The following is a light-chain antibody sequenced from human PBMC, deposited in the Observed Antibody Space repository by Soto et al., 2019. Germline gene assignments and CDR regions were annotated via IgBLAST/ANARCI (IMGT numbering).Light chain of an antibody. CDR2: GAS. CDR1: QSVDSY. CDR3: QQHGSSPIT. J-gene: IGKJ5*01. V-gene: IGKV3-20*01. Sequence: EIVLTQSPASLSLSPEERATLSCRASQSVDSYLVWYQQKPGQAPRLLISGASNRATGIAARFSGSGSGTDFTLTISRLEPEDFAVYYCQQHGSSPITFGQGTRLEIK.